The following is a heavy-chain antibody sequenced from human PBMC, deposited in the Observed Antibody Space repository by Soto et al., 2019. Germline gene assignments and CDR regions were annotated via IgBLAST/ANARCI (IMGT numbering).Heavy chain of an antibody. CDR2: IYYSGST. Sequence: SETQSLTCTVAGGSISSSSYYWGWIRKPPGKGLEWIGSIYYSGSTYYNPSLKSRVTISVDTSKNQFSLKLSSVTAADTAVYYCARMEFEYSSSWYWNWFDPWGQGTLVTVSS. CDR1: GGSISSSSYY. V-gene: IGHV4-39*01. D-gene: IGHD6-13*01. J-gene: IGHJ5*02. CDR3: ARMEFEYSSSWYWNWFDP.